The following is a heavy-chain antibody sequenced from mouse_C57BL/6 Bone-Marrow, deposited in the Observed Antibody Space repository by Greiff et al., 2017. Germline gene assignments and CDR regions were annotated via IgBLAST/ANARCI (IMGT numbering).Heavy chain of an antibody. CDR2: IRLKSDNYAT. J-gene: IGHJ2*01. Sequence: EVQRVESGGGLVQPGGSMKLSCVASGFTFSNYWMNWVRQSPEKGLEWVAQIRLKSDNYATHYAESVKGRFTISRDDSKSSVYLQMNNLRAEDTGIYYCTGEETYYDYDYWGQGTTLTVSS. D-gene: IGHD2-4*01. CDR1: GFTFSNYW. V-gene: IGHV6-3*01. CDR3: TGEETYYDYDY.